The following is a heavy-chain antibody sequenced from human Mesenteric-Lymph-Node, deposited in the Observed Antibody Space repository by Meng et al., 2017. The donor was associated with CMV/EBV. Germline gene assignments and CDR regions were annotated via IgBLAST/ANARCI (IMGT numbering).Heavy chain of an antibody. V-gene: IGHV4-39*01. D-gene: IGHD3-22*01. J-gene: IGHJ5*02. CDR2: VNSIRNT. Sequence: SETLSLTCIVSGGSIGGGSFYWGWIRQSPGKGLEWIGSVNSIRNTYYNPSLKSRVTISVDSSKNHISLRLSSVTAADTAVYYCAGHPTFIGFYPNWFDPWGPGTLVTVSS. CDR3: AGHPTFIGFYPNWFDP. CDR1: GGSIGGGSFY.